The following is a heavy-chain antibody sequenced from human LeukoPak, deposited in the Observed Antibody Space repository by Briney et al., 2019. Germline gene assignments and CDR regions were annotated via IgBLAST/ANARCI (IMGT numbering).Heavy chain of an antibody. Sequence: ASVKVSCKASGYTFTGYYMHWVRQAPGQGLEWMGWINPNSSGTNYAQKFQGRVTMTRDTSISTAYMKLSRLRSDDTAVYYCARRYGSGSYDWFDPWGQGTLVTVSS. CDR3: ARRYGSGSYDWFDP. V-gene: IGHV1-2*02. J-gene: IGHJ5*02. CDR2: INPNSSGT. CDR1: GYTFTGYY. D-gene: IGHD3-10*01.